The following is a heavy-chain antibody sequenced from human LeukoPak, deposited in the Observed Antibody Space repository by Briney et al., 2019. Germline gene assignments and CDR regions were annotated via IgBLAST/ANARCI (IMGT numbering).Heavy chain of an antibody. V-gene: IGHV4-39*07. Sequence: SETLSLTCTVSGDSINNSRYYWGWVRQPPGKGLEWIGSIYYSGSAYYNPSRKSRVTMSVDTSKNQFSLKLTSVTAADTAVYYCARDPASYYDSNGYFDYWGQGTLVTVSS. D-gene: IGHD3-22*01. J-gene: IGHJ4*02. CDR2: IYYSGSA. CDR1: GDSINNSRYY. CDR3: ARDPASYYDSNGYFDY.